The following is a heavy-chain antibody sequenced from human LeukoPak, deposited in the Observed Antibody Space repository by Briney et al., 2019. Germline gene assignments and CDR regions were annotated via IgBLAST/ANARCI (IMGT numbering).Heavy chain of an antibody. V-gene: IGHV1-69*05. CDR2: IIPIFGTA. D-gene: IGHD1-26*01. J-gene: IGHJ4*02. CDR3: ANSGILPYYFDY. CDR1: GGTFSSYA. Sequence: SVKVSCKASGGTFSSYAISWVRQAPGRGLEWMGRIIPIFGTANYAQKFQGRVTITTDESTSTAYMELSSPRSEDTAVYYCANSGILPYYFDYWGQGTLVTVSS.